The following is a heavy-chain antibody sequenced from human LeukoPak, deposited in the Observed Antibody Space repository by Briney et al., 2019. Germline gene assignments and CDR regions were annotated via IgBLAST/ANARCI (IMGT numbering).Heavy chain of an antibody. Sequence: SETLSLTCIVSGGSMSSYCWSWIRQPPGKGLEWIGYIYYSGSTNYNPSLKSRVTISVDTSKNQFSLKLSSVTAADTAVYYCARGGTVGAPYNWFDPWGQGTLVTVSS. CDR1: GGSMSSYC. CDR2: IYYSGST. CDR3: ARGGTVGAPYNWFDP. J-gene: IGHJ5*02. D-gene: IGHD1-26*01. V-gene: IGHV4-59*01.